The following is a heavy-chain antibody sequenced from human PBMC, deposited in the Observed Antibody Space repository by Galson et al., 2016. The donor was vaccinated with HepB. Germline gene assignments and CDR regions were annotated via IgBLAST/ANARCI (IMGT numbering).Heavy chain of an antibody. V-gene: IGHV3-7*01. CDR2: INQDASEK. D-gene: IGHD1-26*01. CDR3: TRVAGAINF. CDR1: GFTFSNYW. Sequence: SLRLSCATSGFTFSNYWMTWVRQAPGKGLEWVANINQDASEKYYENSVRGRFTISRDNARNSVFLQINSLRADDTAVYYCTRVAGAINFWGQGILVTVSS. J-gene: IGHJ4*02.